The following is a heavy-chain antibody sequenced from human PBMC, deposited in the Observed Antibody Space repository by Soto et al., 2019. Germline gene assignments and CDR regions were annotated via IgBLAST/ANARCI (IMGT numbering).Heavy chain of an antibody. J-gene: IGHJ6*02. CDR3: ARDSNFDQLIWVPYSMDV. Sequence: TLSLTCAISGDSVSSNSAAWNWIRPSPSRGLEWLGRTYYRSKWYNDYAVSVKSRITINPDTYKNQFSLQLNSVTPEDTAVYYCARDSNFDQLIWVPYSMDVWGRGTTVTVSS. D-gene: IGHD2-2*01. V-gene: IGHV6-1*01. CDR1: GDSVSSNSAA. CDR2: TYYRSKWYN.